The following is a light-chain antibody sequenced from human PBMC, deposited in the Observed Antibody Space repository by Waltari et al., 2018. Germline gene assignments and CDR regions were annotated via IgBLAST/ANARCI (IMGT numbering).Light chain of an antibody. V-gene: IGKV1-39*01. Sequence: DIQMTQSPSSLSASVGDRVTITCRASQSISGYLNWYQQKPGKAPKVLIYATSSLQSGVPSRFSGSGSGTDFTLTISSLQPEDFATYYCQRSYRTPPLTFGGGTKVEIK. CDR2: ATS. CDR3: QRSYRTPPLT. J-gene: IGKJ4*01. CDR1: QSISGY.